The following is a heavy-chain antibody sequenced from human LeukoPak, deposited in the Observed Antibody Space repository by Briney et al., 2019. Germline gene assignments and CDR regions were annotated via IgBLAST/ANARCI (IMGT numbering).Heavy chain of an antibody. CDR1: GGSFSGYY. CDR3: AKYCSSTSCYPPGSFDY. J-gene: IGHJ4*02. Sequence: PSETLSLTCAVYGGSFSGYYWSWIRQPPGKGLEWIGEINHSGSTNYNPSLKSRVTISVDTSKKQFSLKLSSVTAADTAVYYCAKYCSSTSCYPPGSFDYWGQGTLVTVSS. CDR2: INHSGST. V-gene: IGHV4-34*01. D-gene: IGHD2-2*01.